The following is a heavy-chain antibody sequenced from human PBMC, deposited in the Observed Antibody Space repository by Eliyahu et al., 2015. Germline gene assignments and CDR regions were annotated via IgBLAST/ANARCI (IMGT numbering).Heavy chain of an antibody. CDR2: IFSNDEK. Sequence: QVTLKESGPVLVKPTETLTLTCXVSGFXLXNARXGVSWXRQPPGXALEWLAHIFSNDEKSYSTSLKSRLTISKDTSKSQVVLTMTNMDPVDTATYYCARVITIFGVVIISVDVWGQGTTVTVSS. D-gene: IGHD3-3*01. V-gene: IGHV2-26*01. CDR1: GFXLXNARXG. J-gene: IGHJ6*02. CDR3: ARVITIFGVVIISVDV.